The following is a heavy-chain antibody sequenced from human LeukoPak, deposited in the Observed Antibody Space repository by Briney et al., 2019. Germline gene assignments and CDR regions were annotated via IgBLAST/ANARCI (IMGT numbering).Heavy chain of an antibody. V-gene: IGHV3-33*06. J-gene: IGHJ4*02. Sequence: GGSLRLSCAASGFTFSSYGMHWVRQAPGKGLEWVAVIWYDGSNKYYADSVKGRFTFSRDNSKNTLYLQVNSLRAEDTAVYYCAKVFSDCSGGSCYWSEFDYWGQGTLVTASS. CDR1: GFTFSSYG. CDR3: AKVFSDCSGGSCYWSEFDY. CDR2: IWYDGSNK. D-gene: IGHD2-15*01.